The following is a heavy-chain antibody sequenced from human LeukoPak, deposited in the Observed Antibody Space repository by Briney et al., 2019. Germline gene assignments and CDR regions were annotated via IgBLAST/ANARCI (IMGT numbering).Heavy chain of an antibody. CDR1: GGSISSTIHT. CDR2: IYYSGST. CDR3: ARMVGGYARRANAFDI. D-gene: IGHD5-12*01. V-gene: IGHV4-61*01. J-gene: IGHJ3*02. Sequence: PSETLSLTCTVSGGSISSTIHTWNWIRQPPGKGLEWIGYIYYSGSTNYNPSLKSRVTISVDTSKNQFSLKLSSVTAADTAAYYCARMVGGYARRANAFDIWGQGTMVTVSS.